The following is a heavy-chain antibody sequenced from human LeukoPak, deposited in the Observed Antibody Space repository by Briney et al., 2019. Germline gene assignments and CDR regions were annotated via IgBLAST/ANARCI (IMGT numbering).Heavy chain of an antibody. V-gene: IGHV1-69*13. D-gene: IGHD3-22*01. CDR2: IIPIFGTA. J-gene: IGHJ4*02. Sequence: SVKVSCKASGGTFSSYAISWVRQAPGQGFEWMGGIIPIFGTANYAQKFQGRVTITADESTSTAYMELSSLRSEDTAVYYCARVAYYYDSSGYSRPFDYWGQGTLVTVSS. CDR1: GGTFSSYA. CDR3: ARVAYYYDSSGYSRPFDY.